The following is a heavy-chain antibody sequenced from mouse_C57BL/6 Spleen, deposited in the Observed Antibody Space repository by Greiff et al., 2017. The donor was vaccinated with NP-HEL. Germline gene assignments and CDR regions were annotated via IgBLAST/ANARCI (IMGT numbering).Heavy chain of an antibody. CDR1: GYSFTGYY. J-gene: IGHJ4*01. CDR3: ARSDTTVVARDYAMDY. CDR2: INPSTGGT. D-gene: IGHD1-1*01. Sequence: DVQLQESGPELVKPGASVKISCKASGYSFTGYYMNWVKQSPEKSLEWIGEINPSTGGTTYNQKFKAKATLTVDKSSSTAYMQLKSLTSEDSAVYYCARSDTTVVARDYAMDYWGQGTSVTVSS. V-gene: IGHV1-42*01.